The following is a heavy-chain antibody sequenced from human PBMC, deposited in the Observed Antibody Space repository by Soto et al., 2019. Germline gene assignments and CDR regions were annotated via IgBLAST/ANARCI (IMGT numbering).Heavy chain of an antibody. D-gene: IGHD3-22*01. CDR2: ISYDGSNK. J-gene: IGHJ4*02. CDR1: GFTFSSYG. Sequence: HPGGSLRLSCAGSGFTFSSYGMHWVRQAPGKGLEWVAVISYDGSNKYYADSVKGRFTISRDNSKNTLYLQMNSLRAEDTAVYYCAKVRTYYYDSSGYYFDYWGQGTLVTVSS. V-gene: IGHV3-30*18. CDR3: AKVRTYYYDSSGYYFDY.